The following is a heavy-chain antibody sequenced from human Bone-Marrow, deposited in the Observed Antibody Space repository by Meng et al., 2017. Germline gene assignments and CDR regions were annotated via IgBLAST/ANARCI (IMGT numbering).Heavy chain of an antibody. CDR3: ARGPTTMAHDFDY. CDR2: INHSGST. D-gene: IGHD4-11*01. CDR1: GGSFSDYY. J-gene: IGHJ4*02. V-gene: IGHV4-34*01. Sequence: QVQLQQGGGGLLKPSETLSLTCVVSGGSFSDYYWSWIRQPPGKGLEWIGEINHSGSTNYNPSLESRATILVDTSQNNLSLKLSSVTAADSAVYYCARGPTTMAHDFDYWGQGTLVTVSS.